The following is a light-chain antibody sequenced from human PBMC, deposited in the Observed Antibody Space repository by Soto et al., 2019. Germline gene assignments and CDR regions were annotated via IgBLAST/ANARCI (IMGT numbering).Light chain of an antibody. J-gene: IGKJ2*01. V-gene: IGKV3-11*01. Sequence: EVVLTQSPATLSLSPGERATLPCRASQSVSSYLAWYQQKPGQAPMLLIYDASNRATGIPARFSGSGSGTDFPLTISSLEPEDSAVYYCQQRSNLPPTFGQGTKLEIK. CDR1: QSVSSY. CDR3: QQRSNLPPT. CDR2: DAS.